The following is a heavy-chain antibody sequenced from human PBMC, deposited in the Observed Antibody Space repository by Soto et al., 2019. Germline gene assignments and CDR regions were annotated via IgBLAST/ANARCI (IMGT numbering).Heavy chain of an antibody. CDR3: AREQLGDYMDV. V-gene: IGHV3-33*01. Sequence: QVQLVESGGGVVQPGRSLRLSCAASGFTFSSYGMHWVRQAPGTGLEWVAVIWYDGSNKYYADSVKGRFTISRDNSKNTLYLQMNSLRAEDTAVYYCAREQLGDYMDVWGQGTTVTVSS. CDR1: GFTFSSYG. J-gene: IGHJ6*02. CDR2: IWYDGSNK. D-gene: IGHD6-6*01.